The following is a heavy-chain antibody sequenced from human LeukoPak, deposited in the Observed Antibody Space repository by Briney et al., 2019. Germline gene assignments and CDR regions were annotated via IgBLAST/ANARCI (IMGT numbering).Heavy chain of an antibody. J-gene: IGHJ5*02. CDR1: GGSISSRDYY. Sequence: SETLSLTCTVSGGSISSRDYYWGWIRQPPGKGLEWIGSIYYSGSTYYNPSLKSRVTISVDTSKNQFSLKLSSVTAADTAMYYCARHSTIVTERWFDPWGQGTLVTVSS. CDR3: ARHSTIVTERWFDP. D-gene: IGHD2-21*01. V-gene: IGHV4-39*01. CDR2: IYYSGST.